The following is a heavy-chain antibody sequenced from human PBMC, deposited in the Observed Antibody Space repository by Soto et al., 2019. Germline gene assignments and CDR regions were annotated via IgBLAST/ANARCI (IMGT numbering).Heavy chain of an antibody. Sequence: QVQLVQSGAEVKKPGSSMTVTCKASGGTFSSYAISWVRQAPGQGLEWMGGLIPIFGTANYAQKFQGRVTITADESTSTAYMELSSLRSEDTAMYYCARGGLAVAGISDYYFDYLGQGTLVTVSS. CDR3: ARGGLAVAGISDYYFDY. V-gene: IGHV1-69*12. J-gene: IGHJ4*02. CDR1: GGTFSSYA. D-gene: IGHD6-19*01. CDR2: LIPIFGTA.